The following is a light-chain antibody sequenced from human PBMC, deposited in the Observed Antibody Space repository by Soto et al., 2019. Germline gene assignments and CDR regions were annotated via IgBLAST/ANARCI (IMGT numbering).Light chain of an antibody. CDR1: QSISTA. V-gene: IGKV1-39*01. CDR2: AVS. Sequence: DIQMTQSPSSLSASVGDRVTLTCRAGQSISTALNWYQQKPGKAPNLLIYAVSTLHSGVPSRFSGSGSGTEFTLTISSLQPEDFAIYHCQQSYSTPPTFGQGTRVEIK. CDR3: QQSYSTPPT. J-gene: IGKJ2*01.